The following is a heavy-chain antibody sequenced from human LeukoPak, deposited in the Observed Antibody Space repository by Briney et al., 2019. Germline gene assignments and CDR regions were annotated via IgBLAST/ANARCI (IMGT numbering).Heavy chain of an antibody. D-gene: IGHD3-3*01. CDR1: GFTFDDYA. V-gene: IGHV3-9*01. J-gene: IGHJ4*02. Sequence: GGSLRLSCAASGFTFDDYAMHWVRQAPGKGLEWVSGISWSSGSIGYADSVKGRFTISRDNAMNSLYLQMNSLRAEDTALYYCAKDGSEPTYYDFRQFDYWGQGTLVTVSS. CDR3: AKDGSEPTYYDFRQFDY. CDR2: ISWSSGSI.